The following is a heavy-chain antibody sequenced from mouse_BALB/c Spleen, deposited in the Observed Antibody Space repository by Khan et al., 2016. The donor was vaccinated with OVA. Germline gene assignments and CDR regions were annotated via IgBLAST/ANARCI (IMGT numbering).Heavy chain of an antibody. D-gene: IGHD2-13*01. CDR1: GFNIKDTH. CDR2: IDPANDNS. CDR3: APAVTGDYFAY. V-gene: IGHV14-3*02. Sequence: EVKLEESGAELVKPGASVKLSCTASGFNIKDTHMPWVKQRPEQGLEWIGRIDPANDNSKYDPRVQGKATITADTSSNTVYLHLSSLTSEDTAVYSCAPAVTGDYFAYCGHGTTLTAAS. J-gene: IGHJ2*01.